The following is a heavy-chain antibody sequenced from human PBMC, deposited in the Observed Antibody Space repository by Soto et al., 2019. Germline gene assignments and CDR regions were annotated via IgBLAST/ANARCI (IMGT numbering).Heavy chain of an antibody. D-gene: IGHD3-10*01. J-gene: IGHJ4*02. CDR1: GFTLTRHA. CDR2: ISGVDGTT. Sequence: EVHLLESGGGLVQPGGSLRLSCAASGFTLTRHAMSWVRQAPGKGLEWVSTISGVDGTTYYADSVKGRFIISRDNPKNTLYLQMNSLRAEDTAVYYCAKDWYYGSGSHYYFDYWGQGSLFTVAS. CDR3: AKDWYYGSGSHYYFDY. V-gene: IGHV3-23*01.